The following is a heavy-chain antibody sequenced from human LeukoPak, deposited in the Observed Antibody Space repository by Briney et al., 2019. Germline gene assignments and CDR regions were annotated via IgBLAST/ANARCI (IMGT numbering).Heavy chain of an antibody. V-gene: IGHV1-69*13. CDR1: GGTFSSYA. J-gene: IGHJ6*02. Sequence: SVKVSCKASGGTFSSYAISWVRQAPGQGLEWMGGIIPIFGTANYAQKFQGRVTITADESTSTAYMELSSLRSEDTAVYYCARDLRFLEWLGPRYYYYGMDVWGQGTTVTVSS. D-gene: IGHD3-3*01. CDR2: IIPIFGTA. CDR3: ARDLRFLEWLGPRYYYYGMDV.